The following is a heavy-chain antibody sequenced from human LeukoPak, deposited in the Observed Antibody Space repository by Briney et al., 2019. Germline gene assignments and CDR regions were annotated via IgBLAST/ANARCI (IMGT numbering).Heavy chain of an antibody. Sequence: PSETLSLTCTVSGGSISSSSYYWGWIRQPPGKGLEWMGEINHSGSTNYNPSLKSRVTISVDTSKNQFSLKLSSVTAADTAVYYCARHITRIAAAGPEFDYWGQGTLVTVSS. CDR2: INHSGST. CDR3: ARHITRIAAAGPEFDY. D-gene: IGHD6-13*01. J-gene: IGHJ4*02. V-gene: IGHV4-39*01. CDR1: GGSISSSSYY.